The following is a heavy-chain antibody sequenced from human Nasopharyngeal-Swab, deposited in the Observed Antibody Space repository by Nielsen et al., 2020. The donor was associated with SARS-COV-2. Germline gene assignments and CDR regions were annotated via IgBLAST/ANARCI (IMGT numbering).Heavy chain of an antibody. V-gene: IGHV1-24*01. Sequence: ASVKVSCKVSGYTLTELSMHWVRQAPGKGLAWMGGFDPEDGETIYAQKFQGRVTMTEDTSTDTAYMELSSLRSEDTAVYYCATVPAAAGTQAVWYWGQGTLVTVSS. CDR1: GYTLTELS. CDR2: FDPEDGET. D-gene: IGHD6-13*01. CDR3: ATVPAAAGTQAVWY. J-gene: IGHJ4*02.